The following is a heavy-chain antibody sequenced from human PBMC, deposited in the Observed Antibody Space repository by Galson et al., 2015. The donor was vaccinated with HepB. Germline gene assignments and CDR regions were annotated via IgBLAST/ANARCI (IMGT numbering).Heavy chain of an antibody. CDR1: GYSFTSYW. D-gene: IGHD2-2*01. J-gene: IGHJ4*02. V-gene: IGHV5-10-1*01. Sequence: QSGAEVKKPGESLRISCKGSGYSFTSYWISWVRQMPGKGLEWMGRIDPSDSYTNYSPSFQGHVTISADKSISTAYLQWSSLKASDTAMYYCARRSVYCSSTSCFDYWGQGTLVTVSS. CDR2: IDPSDSYT. CDR3: ARRSVYCSSTSCFDY.